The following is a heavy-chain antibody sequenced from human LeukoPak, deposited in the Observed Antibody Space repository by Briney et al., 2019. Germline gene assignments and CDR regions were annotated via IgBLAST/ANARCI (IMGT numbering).Heavy chain of an antibody. CDR3: ALRIAAAGWSLFEY. J-gene: IGHJ4*02. CDR1: GFTFDDYA. D-gene: IGHD6-13*01. Sequence: GGSLRLSCAASGFTFDDYAMHWVRQAPGKGLEWVSGISWNSGSIGYADSVKGRFTISRDNAKNSLYLQMNSLRAEDTALHYCALRIAAAGWSLFEYWGQGTLVTVSS. V-gene: IGHV3-9*01. CDR2: ISWNSGSI.